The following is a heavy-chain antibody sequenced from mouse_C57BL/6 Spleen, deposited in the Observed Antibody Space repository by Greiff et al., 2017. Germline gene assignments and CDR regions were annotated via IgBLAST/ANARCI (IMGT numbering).Heavy chain of an antibody. Sequence: QVQLQQPGAELVKPGASVKLSCKASGYTFTSYWMHWVKQRPGQGLEWIGMIHPNSGSTNYNEKFKSKATLTVDKSSSTAYMQLSSLTSEDSAVYYCARAGLLLYWYFDVWGTGTTVTVSS. D-gene: IGHD2-3*01. CDR3: ARAGLLLYWYFDV. V-gene: IGHV1-64*01. CDR2: IHPNSGST. J-gene: IGHJ1*03. CDR1: GYTFTSYW.